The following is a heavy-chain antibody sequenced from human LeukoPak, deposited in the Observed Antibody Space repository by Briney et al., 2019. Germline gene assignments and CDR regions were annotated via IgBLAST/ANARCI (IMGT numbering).Heavy chain of an antibody. CDR1: GFTFSSYG. D-gene: IGHD3-22*01. CDR2: IRYDGSNK. Sequence: GGSLRLSCAASGFTFSSYGMHWVRQAPGKGLEWVAFIRYDGSNKYYADSVKGRFTISRDNSKNTLYLQMNSLRAEDTAVYYCARRRHYDSDKGFDYWGQGALVTVSS. CDR3: ARRRHYDSDKGFDY. J-gene: IGHJ4*02. V-gene: IGHV3-30*02.